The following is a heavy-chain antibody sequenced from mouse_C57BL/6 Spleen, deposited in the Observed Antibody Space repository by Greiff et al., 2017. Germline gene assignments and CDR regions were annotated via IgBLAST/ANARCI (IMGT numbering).Heavy chain of an antibody. D-gene: IGHD4-1*01. CDR2: IDPSDSYT. J-gene: IGHJ4*01. CDR3: APNWEAMDY. CDR1: GYTFTSYW. V-gene: IGHV1-50*01. Sequence: VQLQQPGAELVKPGASVKLSCKASGYTFTSYWMQWVKQRPGQGLEWIGEIDPSDSYTNYNQKFKGKATLTVDTSSSTAYMQLSSLTSEDSAVYYCAPNWEAMDYWGQGTSVTVSS.